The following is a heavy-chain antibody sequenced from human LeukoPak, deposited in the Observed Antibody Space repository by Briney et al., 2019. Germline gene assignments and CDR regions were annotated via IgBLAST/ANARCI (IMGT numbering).Heavy chain of an antibody. J-gene: IGHJ5*02. Sequence: SGGSLRLSCAASGFTFSNYWMGWVRQAPGKGLEWVANIKQDGSEIYYVDSVKGRFTISRDTAKDSLYLQMNSLRAEDTALYYCAGGYGSGSFSAWGQGTLVTVSS. CDR1: GFTFSNYW. CDR3: AGGYGSGSFSA. V-gene: IGHV3-7*03. D-gene: IGHD3-10*01. CDR2: IKQDGSEI.